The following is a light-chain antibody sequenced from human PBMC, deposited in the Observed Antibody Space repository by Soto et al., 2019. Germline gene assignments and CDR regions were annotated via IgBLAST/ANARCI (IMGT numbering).Light chain of an antibody. CDR3: CSYAGSYAGV. CDR2: DVT. Sequence: QSALTQPRSVSGSPGQSVTISCTGTSSDVGGYGFVSWYQQHPVKAPKLIIYDVTKRPSGVPDRFSGSKSGSTASLTISGLQADVEADYYCCSYAGSYAGVFGGGTELTVL. J-gene: IGLJ3*02. CDR1: SSDVGGYGF. V-gene: IGLV2-11*01.